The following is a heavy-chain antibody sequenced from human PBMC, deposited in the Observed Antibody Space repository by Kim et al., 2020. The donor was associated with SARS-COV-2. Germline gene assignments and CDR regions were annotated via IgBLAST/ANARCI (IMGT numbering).Heavy chain of an antibody. D-gene: IGHD3-22*01. CDR2: FVPEDGET. J-gene: IGHJ4*02. Sequence: ASVKVSCKVSGYTLTELSMHWVRQAPGKGLEWMGGFVPEDGETIYAQKFQGRVTMTEDTSTDTAYMELSSLRSEDTAVYYCAGHDYYDSSYYFDYWRQGTLVTVSS. CDR3: AGHDYYDSSYYFDY. V-gene: IGHV1-24*01. CDR1: GYTLTELS.